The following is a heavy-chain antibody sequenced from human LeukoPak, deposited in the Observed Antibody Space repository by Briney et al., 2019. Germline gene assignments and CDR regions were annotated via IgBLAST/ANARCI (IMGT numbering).Heavy chain of an antibody. CDR1: GFTFSSYA. CDR3: ARDLSGSGSYYNWFDP. D-gene: IGHD3-10*01. Sequence: QTGRSLSLSCAASGFTFSSYAMHWVRQAPGKGLEWVAVISYDGSNKYYADSVKGRFTISRDNSKNTLYLQMNSLRAEDTAVYYCARDLSGSGSYYNWFDPWGQGTLVTVSS. V-gene: IGHV3-30*04. CDR2: ISYDGSNK. J-gene: IGHJ5*02.